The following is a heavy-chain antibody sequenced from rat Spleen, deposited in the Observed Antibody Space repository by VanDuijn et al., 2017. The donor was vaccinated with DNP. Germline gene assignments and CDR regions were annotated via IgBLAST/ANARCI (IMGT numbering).Heavy chain of an antibody. CDR1: GDSVTSDYR. CDR3: ARSTDCGCYWDY. J-gene: IGHJ2*01. CDR2: INTAGTT. V-gene: IGHV3-3*01. D-gene: IGHD1-1*01. Sequence: EVQLQESGPGLVKPSQSLSLTCSVTGDSVTSDYRWNWIRKFPGVKLEWMGHINTAGTTKYNPSLKSRITNTRDTPETQFFLQVNSITTEDTATYYSARSTDCGCYWDYWGQEGMVPVSS.